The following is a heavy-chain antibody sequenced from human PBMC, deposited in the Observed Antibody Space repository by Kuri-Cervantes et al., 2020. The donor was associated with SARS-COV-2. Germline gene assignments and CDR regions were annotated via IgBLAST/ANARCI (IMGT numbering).Heavy chain of an antibody. Sequence: SCTVSGGSISSGSYYWSWIRQPAGKGLEWIGRIYTSGSTNYNPSLKSRVTISVDTSKNQFSLKLSSVTAADTAVYYCARAPQGWLEKVYYYYYGMDVWGQGTTVTVSS. D-gene: IGHD5-24*01. CDR3: ARAPQGWLEKVYYYYYGMDV. CDR2: IYTSGST. J-gene: IGHJ6*02. CDR1: GGSISSGSYY. V-gene: IGHV4-61*02.